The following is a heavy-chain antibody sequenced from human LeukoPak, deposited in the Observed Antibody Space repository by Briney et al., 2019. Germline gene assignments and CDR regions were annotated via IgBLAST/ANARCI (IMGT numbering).Heavy chain of an antibody. V-gene: IGHV3-30-3*01. CDR3: ARVSDMGSSAPYYFDY. Sequence: GGSLRLSCAASGFTFSSYAMHWVRQAPGKGLEWVAVISYDGSNKYYADSVKGRFTISRDNSKNTLYLQMNSLRAEDTAVYYCARVSDMGSSAPYYFDYWGQGNLVTVSS. CDR1: GFTFSSYA. D-gene: IGHD6-6*01. CDR2: ISYDGSNK. J-gene: IGHJ4*02.